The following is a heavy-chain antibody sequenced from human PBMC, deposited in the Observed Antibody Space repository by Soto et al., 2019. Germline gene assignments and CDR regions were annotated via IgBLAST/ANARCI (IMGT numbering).Heavy chain of an antibody. CDR1: GFTFSNYA. D-gene: IGHD6-19*01. J-gene: IGHJ4*02. CDR3: ARRSSGWYFDY. CDR2: ISGSGGST. V-gene: IGHV3-23*01. Sequence: EVQLLESGGGLVQPGGSLRLSCAAPGFTFSNYAMNWVRQAPGKWLEWVSVISGSGGSTYYADSVKGRFTISRDNSKNTLYLQMNSRRGEDTAVYDCARRSSGWYFDYWGQGTLVTVSS.